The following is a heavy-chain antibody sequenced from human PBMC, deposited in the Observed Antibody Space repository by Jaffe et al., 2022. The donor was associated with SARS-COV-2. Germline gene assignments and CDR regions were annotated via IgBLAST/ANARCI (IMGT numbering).Heavy chain of an antibody. D-gene: IGHD6-13*01. Sequence: EVQLVESGGGLVQPGGSLRLSCAASGFTFSSYWMSWVRQAPGERLVWVSHINTDGSSTNYADSVKGRFTVSRDNAENTLYLQMNSLGAEDTAVYFCARTLAVAGRRWDYFDNWGQGTLVTVSS. CDR2: INTDGSST. CDR1: GFTFSSYW. V-gene: IGHV3-74*01. CDR3: ARTLAVAGRRWDYFDN. J-gene: IGHJ4*02.